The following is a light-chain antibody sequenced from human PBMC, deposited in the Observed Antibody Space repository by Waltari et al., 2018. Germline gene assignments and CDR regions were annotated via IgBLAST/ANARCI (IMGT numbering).Light chain of an antibody. J-gene: IGKJ4*01. CDR3: QQRANWPPLT. V-gene: IGKV3-11*01. CDR2: HAS. CDR1: QSVSNF. Sequence: EIVLTQSPATLSLSPGERATLSCRASQSVSNFLAWYQQKPGQAPRRLIYHASNRATGIPARFSGRGSGTDFTLTISSLEPGDSAVYYCQQRANWPPLTFGGGTRVEI.